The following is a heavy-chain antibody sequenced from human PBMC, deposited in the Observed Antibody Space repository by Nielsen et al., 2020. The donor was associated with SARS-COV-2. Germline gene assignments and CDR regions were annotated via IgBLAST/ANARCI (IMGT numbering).Heavy chain of an antibody. V-gene: IGHV3-7*03. CDR3: AREGQQLGREVYYYYMDV. D-gene: IGHD6-13*01. CDR2: IKQDGSEK. CDR1: GFTFDDYA. J-gene: IGHJ6*03. Sequence: GESLKISCAASGFTFDDYAMHWVRQAPGKGLEWVANIKQDGSEKYYVDSVKGRFTISRDNAKNSLYLQMNSLRAEDTAVYYCAREGQQLGREVYYYYMDVRGKGTTVTVSS.